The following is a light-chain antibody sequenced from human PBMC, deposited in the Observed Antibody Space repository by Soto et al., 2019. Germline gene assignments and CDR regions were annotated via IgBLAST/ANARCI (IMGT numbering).Light chain of an antibody. CDR3: QQFGTSPPYT. J-gene: IGKJ2*01. CDR2: DTS. V-gene: IGKV3-20*01. CDR1: QSVDSSY. Sequence: EIVLTQSPGTLSLSPGERATLSCRASQSVDSSYLAWYQQKPGQAPRLLIYDTSSRATGTPDRFSGSGSGTDFALTISRLDPEDFAMYYCQQFGTSPPYTFGQGTKLEIK.